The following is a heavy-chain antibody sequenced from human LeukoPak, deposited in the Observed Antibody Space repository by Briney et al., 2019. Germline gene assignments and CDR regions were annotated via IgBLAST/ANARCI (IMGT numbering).Heavy chain of an antibody. V-gene: IGHV4-39*07. J-gene: IGHJ4*02. CDR1: GFTFSSYG. Sequence: GSLRLSCAASGFTFSSYGMTWIRQPPGKGLEWIGSIYYSGSTYYNPSLKSRVTISVDTSKNQFSLNLSSVTAADTAVYYCARSRNWNDGGRTRYFDYWGQGTLLTVSS. CDR2: IYYSGST. D-gene: IGHD1-1*01. CDR3: ARSRNWNDGGRTRYFDY.